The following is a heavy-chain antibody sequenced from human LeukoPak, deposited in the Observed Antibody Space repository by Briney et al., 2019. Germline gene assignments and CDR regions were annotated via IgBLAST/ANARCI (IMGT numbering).Heavy chain of an antibody. D-gene: IGHD5-12*01. CDR2: INHSGST. Sequence: SETLSLTCAAYGGSFSGYYWSWIRQPPGKGLEWIGEINHSGSTNYNPSLKSRVTISVDTSKNQFSLKLSSVTAADTAVYYCARDGYVPHWGQGTLVTVSS. CDR3: ARDGYVPH. J-gene: IGHJ4*02. CDR1: GGSFSGYY. V-gene: IGHV4-34*01.